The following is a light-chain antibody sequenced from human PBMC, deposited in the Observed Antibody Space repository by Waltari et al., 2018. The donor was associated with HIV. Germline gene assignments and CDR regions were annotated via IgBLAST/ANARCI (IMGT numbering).Light chain of an antibody. Sequence: EIVLTQSPGTLSLSPGDRATLSCRASQTITSNFLAWYQQRPGQAPRLLIFGASSRATGIPDRFGGSGSGTDFTLTIGRLEPEDSAVYYCQQYGDSPITFGQGTRLEIK. CDR2: GAS. CDR3: QQYGDSPIT. J-gene: IGKJ5*01. V-gene: IGKV3-20*01. CDR1: QTITSNF.